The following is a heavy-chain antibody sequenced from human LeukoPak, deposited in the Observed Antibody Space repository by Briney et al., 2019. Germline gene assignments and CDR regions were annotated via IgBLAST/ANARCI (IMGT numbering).Heavy chain of an antibody. V-gene: IGHV7-4-1*02. CDR3: ARARDTATIYFDY. J-gene: IGHJ4*02. CDR1: GGTFSSYA. Sequence: ASVKVSCKASGGTFSSYAISWVRQAPGQGLEWMGWINTNTGNPTYAQGFTGRFVFSLDTSVSTAYLQISSLKAEDTAVYYCARARDTATIYFDYWGQGTLVTVSS. D-gene: IGHD5-18*01. CDR2: INTNTGNP.